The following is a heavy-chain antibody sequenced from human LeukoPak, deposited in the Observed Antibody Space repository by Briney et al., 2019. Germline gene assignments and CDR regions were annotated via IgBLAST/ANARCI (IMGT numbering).Heavy chain of an antibody. CDR1: GGSISSRSYY. J-gene: IGHJ5*02. Sequence: SETLSLTCTVSGGSISSRSYYWGWIRQPPGTGLEWIGSIYYSGSTYYNPSLKSRVTISVDTSKNQFSLKLSSVTAADTAVYYCARLLGSHINYFDPWGQGTLVTVSS. D-gene: IGHD2-21*01. CDR2: IYYSGST. V-gene: IGHV4-39*01. CDR3: ARLLGSHINYFDP.